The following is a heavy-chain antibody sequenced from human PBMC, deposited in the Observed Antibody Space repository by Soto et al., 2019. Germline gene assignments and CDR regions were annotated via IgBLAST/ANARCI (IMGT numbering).Heavy chain of an antibody. Sequence: SVKVSCKASGGTLSSYAISWVRQAPGQGLEWMGGIIPIFGTANYAQKFQGRVTITADESTSTAYMELSSLRSEGTAVYYCARGFRDGYARWGQGPLVTVSS. J-gene: IGHJ4*02. CDR1: GGTLSSYA. V-gene: IGHV1-69*13. D-gene: IGHD5-12*01. CDR3: ARGFRDGYAR. CDR2: IIPIFGTA.